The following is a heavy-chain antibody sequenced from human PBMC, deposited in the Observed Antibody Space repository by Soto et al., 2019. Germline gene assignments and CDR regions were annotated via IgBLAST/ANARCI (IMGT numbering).Heavy chain of an antibody. Sequence: SETLSLTCTVSGGSISSYYWSWIRQPPGKGLEWIGYIYYSGSTNYNPSLKSRVTVSVDTSKNQFSLKLSSVTAADTAVYYCASTEYYDFWSGYRNGPYYFDYWGQGTLVTVSS. D-gene: IGHD3-3*01. V-gene: IGHV4-59*01. J-gene: IGHJ4*02. CDR1: GGSISSYY. CDR3: ASTEYYDFWSGYRNGPYYFDY. CDR2: IYYSGST.